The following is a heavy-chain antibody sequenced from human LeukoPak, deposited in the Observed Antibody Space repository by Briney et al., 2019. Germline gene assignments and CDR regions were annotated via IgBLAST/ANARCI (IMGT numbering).Heavy chain of an antibody. D-gene: IGHD3-10*01. V-gene: IGHV5-51*01. CDR1: GYLFTSYW. CDR2: IYPGDSDT. Sequence: SGESLKISCKDSGYLFTSYWIAWVRQRPGKGLEFMGIIYPGDSDTRYSPSFQGRVTTSADKSINTAYLLCSSLQASDTATYYCARQDASGTYDAFDVWGQGTVVTV. CDR3: ARQDASGTYDAFDV. J-gene: IGHJ3*01.